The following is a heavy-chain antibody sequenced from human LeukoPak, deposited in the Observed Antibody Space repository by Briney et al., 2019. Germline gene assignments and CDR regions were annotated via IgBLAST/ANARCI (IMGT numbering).Heavy chain of an antibody. CDR3: ARGTTSDPSYYFDY. D-gene: IGHD4-17*01. J-gene: IGHJ4*02. V-gene: IGHV4-30-2*01. Sequence: SETLSLTCAVYGGSFSGYSWSWIRQPPGKGLEWIGYIYHSGSTYYNPSLKSRVTISVDRSKNQFSLKLSSVTAADTAVYYCARGTTSDPSYYFDYWGQGTLVTVSS. CDR1: GGSFSGYS. CDR2: IYHSGST.